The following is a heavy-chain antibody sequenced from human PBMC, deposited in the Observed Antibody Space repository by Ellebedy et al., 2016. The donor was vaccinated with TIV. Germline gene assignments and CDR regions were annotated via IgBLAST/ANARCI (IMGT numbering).Heavy chain of an antibody. J-gene: IGHJ4*02. CDR1: GFTFSSYA. CDR3: SRGIAGAGDYFDY. CDR2: ISYDGNNK. D-gene: IGHD6-19*01. Sequence: GESLKISCAASGFTFSSYAMHWVRQAPGKGLEWGAVISYDGNNKYYAGSVKGRFTISRDNSKNTLYLQMNSLRAEDTAVYYCSRGIAGAGDYFDYWGQGTLVTVSS. V-gene: IGHV3-30*01.